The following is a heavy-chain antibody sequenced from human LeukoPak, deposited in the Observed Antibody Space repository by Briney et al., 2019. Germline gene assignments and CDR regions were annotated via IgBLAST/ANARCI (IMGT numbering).Heavy chain of an antibody. CDR3: ARDQIDWYFDL. V-gene: IGHV1-18*01. CDR1: GYIFTSYG. J-gene: IGHJ2*01. CDR2: ISAYNGHT. Sequence: GASVKVSCKASGYIFTSYGISWVRQAPGQGLEWMGWISAYNGHTNYAQKLQGRVTMTTDTSTSTAYMELRSLRSDDTAVYYCARDQIDWYFDLWGRGTLDTVSS.